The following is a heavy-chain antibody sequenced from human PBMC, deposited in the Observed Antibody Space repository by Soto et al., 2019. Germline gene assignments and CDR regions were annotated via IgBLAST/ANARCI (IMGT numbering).Heavy chain of an antibody. Sequence: VQLVESGGGLVQPGGSLRLSCAASGFTFSSYWMSWVRQAPGKGLEWVANIKEDGSEKYLADSVKGRFTISRDNAKNILFLQMNSLRAEDTAVYYCARGIAARPAPCDYWGQGTLVTVSS. V-gene: IGHV3-7*01. CDR2: IKEDGSEK. D-gene: IGHD6-6*01. J-gene: IGHJ4*02. CDR3: ARGIAARPAPCDY. CDR1: GFTFSSYW.